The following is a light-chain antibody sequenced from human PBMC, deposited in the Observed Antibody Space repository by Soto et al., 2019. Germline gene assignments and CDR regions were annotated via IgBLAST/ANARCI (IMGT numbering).Light chain of an antibody. J-gene: IGKJ5*01. CDR2: DSS. Sequence: IVLTQSPATLSLSPGERATLSCGASQSVGTYIAWYKQKPGLAPRLVMFDSSTRATGIPDRFSGSGSGTDFTLTISRLEPEDFAVYFCRQYGNSPQITFGQGTRLEIK. V-gene: IGKV3D-20*01. CDR3: RQYGNSPQIT. CDR1: QSVGTY.